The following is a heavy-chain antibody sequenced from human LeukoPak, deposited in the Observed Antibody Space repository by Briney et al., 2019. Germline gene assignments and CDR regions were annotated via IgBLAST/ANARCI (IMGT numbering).Heavy chain of an antibody. CDR2: ISSSSSYI. V-gene: IGHV3-21*01. J-gene: IGHJ4*02. CDR3: ARDRNPYCGGDCYPDY. CDR1: GFTFSSYS. Sequence: GGSLRLSCAAFGFTFSSYSMNWVRQAPGKGLEWVSSISSSSSYIYYADSVKGRFTISRDNAKNSLYLQMNSLRAEDTAVYYCARDRNPYCGGDCYPDYWGQGTLVTVSS. D-gene: IGHD2-21*02.